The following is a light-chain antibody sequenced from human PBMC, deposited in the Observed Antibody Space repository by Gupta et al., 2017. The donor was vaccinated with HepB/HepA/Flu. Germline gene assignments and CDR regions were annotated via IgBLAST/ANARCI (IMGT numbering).Light chain of an antibody. Sequence: QSALTQSASVSGSPGQSITISCPGTSSDVGGDNYVSWYQQHPGKVPKVMIYDVSNRPSGISNRFSGSKSGNTASLTISGLQAEDEADYYCSSFTSSNTVIFGGGTKLTVL. V-gene: IGLV2-14*01. CDR1: SSDVGGDNY. J-gene: IGLJ2*01. CDR2: DVS. CDR3: SSFTSSNTVI.